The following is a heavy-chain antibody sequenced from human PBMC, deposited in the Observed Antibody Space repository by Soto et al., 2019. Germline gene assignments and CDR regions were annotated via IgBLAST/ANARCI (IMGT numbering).Heavy chain of an antibody. J-gene: IGHJ5*02. CDR1: GFTFSSYA. D-gene: IGHD2-21*02. CDR3: AQEPVVTVVTPWWFDT. V-gene: IGHV3-23*01. CDR2: ISGSGGST. Sequence: EVQLLESGGGLVQPGGSLRLSCAASGFTFSSYAMSWVRQAPGKGLEWVSAISGSGGSTYYADSEKGRFTISRDNSKNTLHLQMNSLRAENTAVYYCAQEPVVTVVTPWWFDTWGQGTLVTVSS.